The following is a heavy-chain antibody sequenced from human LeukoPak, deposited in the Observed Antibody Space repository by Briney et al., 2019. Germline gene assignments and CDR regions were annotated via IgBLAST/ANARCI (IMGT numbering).Heavy chain of an antibody. CDR3: ARDNSVEDTAWWFDP. CDR1: GFTFTAYY. V-gene: IGHV1-2*02. J-gene: IGHJ5*02. Sequence: ASVKVSCKASGFTFTAYYMHWVRQAPGQGLEWMGWINPNSGGTNYAQKFQGRVTMTRDTSISTAYMELSRLRSDDTAVYYCARDNSVEDTAWWFDPWGQGTLVTVSS. D-gene: IGHD4-23*01. CDR2: INPNSGGT.